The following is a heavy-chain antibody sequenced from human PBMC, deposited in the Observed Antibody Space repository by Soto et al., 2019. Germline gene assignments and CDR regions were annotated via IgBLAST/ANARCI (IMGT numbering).Heavy chain of an antibody. D-gene: IGHD3-10*01. CDR1: GYTFTGYY. J-gene: IGHJ5*02. V-gene: IGHV1-2*04. CDR2: INPNSGGT. Sequence: ASVKVSCKASGYTFTGYYMHWVRQAPGQGLEWMGWINPNSGGTNYAQKFQGWVTMTRDTSISTAYMELSRLRSDDTAVYYCARAADYYGPTWLNWFDHWGQGTLVTVSS. CDR3: ARAADYYGPTWLNWFDH.